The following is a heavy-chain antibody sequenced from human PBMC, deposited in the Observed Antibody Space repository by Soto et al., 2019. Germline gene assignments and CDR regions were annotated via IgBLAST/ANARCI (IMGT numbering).Heavy chain of an antibody. V-gene: IGHV4-61*01. D-gene: IGHD5-12*01. Sequence: SETLSLTYTVSGVTVSSGSNHWSWIRQPPGKGLEWIGYISHSGNTDYSSSLESRAIISIDTSNNQFSLKLSSVTAADTAVYYCARDVSDSGWLDCWGQGTLVTVSS. CDR3: ARDVSDSGWLDC. CDR2: ISHSGNT. J-gene: IGHJ4*02. CDR1: GVTVSSGSNH.